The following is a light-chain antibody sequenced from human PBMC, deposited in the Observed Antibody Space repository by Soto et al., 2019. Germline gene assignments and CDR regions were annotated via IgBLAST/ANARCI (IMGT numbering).Light chain of an antibody. Sequence: EIVLTQSPATLSLSPGERATLSCRASQSVSSNLAWYQQKPGQAPRLLIYGASTRATGIPARFSGSGSGTEFTLTISSLQSEDFAVYYCQQYNSWPRTFGQGTTVDIK. J-gene: IGKJ1*01. CDR3: QQYNSWPRT. CDR1: QSVSSN. V-gene: IGKV3-15*01. CDR2: GAS.